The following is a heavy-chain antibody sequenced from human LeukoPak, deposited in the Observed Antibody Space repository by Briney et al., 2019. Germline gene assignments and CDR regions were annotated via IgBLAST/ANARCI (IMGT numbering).Heavy chain of an antibody. CDR3: AKSPTVTSPEYFDY. V-gene: IGHV3-30*18. Sequence: HTGGSLRLSCVASGIAFSSYGMHWVRQAPGEGLEWVALISYDKTTQNYADSVKGRFTISRDNSKNTLYLQMNSLRAEDTAVYYCAKSPTVTSPEYFDYWGQGTLVTVSS. CDR1: GIAFSSYG. J-gene: IGHJ4*02. CDR2: ISYDKTTQ. D-gene: IGHD4-11*01.